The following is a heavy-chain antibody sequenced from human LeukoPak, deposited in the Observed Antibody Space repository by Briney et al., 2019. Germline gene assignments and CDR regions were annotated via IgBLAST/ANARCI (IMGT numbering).Heavy chain of an antibody. Sequence: PSETLSLTCAVYGGSFSGYYWSWIRQPPGKGLEWIGEINHSGSTNCNPSLKSRVTISVDTSKNQFSLKLSSVTAADTAVYYCARRRRTYYYYMDVWGKGTTVTVSS. CDR3: ARRRRTYYYYMDV. CDR1: GGSFSGYY. CDR2: INHSGST. J-gene: IGHJ6*03. V-gene: IGHV4-34*01.